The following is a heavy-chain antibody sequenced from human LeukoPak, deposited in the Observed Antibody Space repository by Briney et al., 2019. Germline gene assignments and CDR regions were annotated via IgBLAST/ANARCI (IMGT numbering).Heavy chain of an antibody. CDR3: AKDSFLAITMVRGVHGCMDV. Sequence: GGSLRLSCAASGFTFTKAWMTWVRHAPGEGLEWVGRIKSNTDGGTTDYAAPVKGRFTISRDDSKNTLYLQMNSLRAEDTAVYYCAKDSFLAITMVRGVHGCMDVWGQGTTVTVSS. CDR2: IKSNTDGGTT. CDR1: GFTFTKAW. D-gene: IGHD3-10*01. V-gene: IGHV3-15*01. J-gene: IGHJ6*02.